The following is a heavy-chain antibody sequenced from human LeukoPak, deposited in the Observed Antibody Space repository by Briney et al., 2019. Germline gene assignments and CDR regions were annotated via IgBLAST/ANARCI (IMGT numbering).Heavy chain of an antibody. Sequence: GGSLRLSCAASGFTFSSYSMNWVRQAPGKGLEWVSYISSSSSTIYYADSVKGRFTISRDNAKNSLYLQMNSLRAEDTAVYYCAKELLRLYGDFDYWGQGTLVTVSS. D-gene: IGHD5-12*01. V-gene: IGHV3-48*01. CDR1: GFTFSSYS. CDR2: ISSSSSTI. J-gene: IGHJ4*02. CDR3: AKELLRLYGDFDY.